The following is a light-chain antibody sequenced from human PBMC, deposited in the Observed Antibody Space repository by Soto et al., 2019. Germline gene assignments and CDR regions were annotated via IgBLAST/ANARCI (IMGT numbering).Light chain of an antibody. Sequence: DIQMTQSPSTLAASVGDRVTITCRASQSISSWLAWYQQKPGKAPKLLIYKASSLESGVPSRFSGSGSGTEFTLTISSRQPDDFETYYCQQYNSYSWMFGQGTKVEIK. CDR3: QQYNSYSWM. V-gene: IGKV1-5*03. CDR2: KAS. J-gene: IGKJ1*01. CDR1: QSISSW.